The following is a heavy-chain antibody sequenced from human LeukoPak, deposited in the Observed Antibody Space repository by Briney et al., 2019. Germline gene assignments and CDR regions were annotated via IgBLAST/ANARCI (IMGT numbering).Heavy chain of an antibody. V-gene: IGHV4-31*03. J-gene: IGHJ3*02. D-gene: IGHD2-21*02. Sequence: SQTLSLTCTVSGGSISSGGYYWTWIRQDPGKGLEWMGYIYYSGSAYYNPSLRSRVAISVDTSKNQFSLKLSSVTAADTAVYYCAREVTAIESFDIWGQGTMVTVSS. CDR3: AREVTAIESFDI. CDR2: IYYSGSA. CDR1: GGSISSGGYY.